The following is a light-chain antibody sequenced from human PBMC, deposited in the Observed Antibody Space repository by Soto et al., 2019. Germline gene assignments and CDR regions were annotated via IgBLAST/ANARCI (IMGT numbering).Light chain of an antibody. CDR1: SSDVGSYNL. V-gene: IGLV2-23*01. CDR3: QTWGTGIWV. CDR2: EGS. J-gene: IGLJ3*02. Sequence: QSALTQPASVSGSPGQSITISCTGTSSDVGSYNLVSWYQQHPGKAPKLMIYEGSKRPSGVSNRFSGSKSGNTASLTISGLQAEDEADYYCQTWGTGIWVFGGGTKLTVL.